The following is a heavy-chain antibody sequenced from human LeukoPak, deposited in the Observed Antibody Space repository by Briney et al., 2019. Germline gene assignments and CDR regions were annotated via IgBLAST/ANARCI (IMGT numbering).Heavy chain of an antibody. Sequence: ASVKVSCKASGYSSADYYMHWVRQAPGQGLEWMGWIKPNSGGTRSAQKFQGRVTMTRDTSTGTAYMELSSLRYDDTAVYYCATNILVRDIINWFDPWGQGTLVTVSS. J-gene: IGHJ5*02. CDR3: ATNILVRDIINWFDP. V-gene: IGHV1-2*02. CDR2: IKPNSGGT. CDR1: GYSSADYY. D-gene: IGHD3-10*01.